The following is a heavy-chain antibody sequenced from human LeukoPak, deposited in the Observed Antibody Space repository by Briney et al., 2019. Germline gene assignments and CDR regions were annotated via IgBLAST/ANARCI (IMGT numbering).Heavy chain of an antibody. CDR2: ISSSGSTI. V-gene: IGHV3-11*04. J-gene: IGHJ4*02. CDR3: ARDRALYYDFWSGYYGEGY. CDR1: GFTFSDYY. Sequence: GGSLRLSCAASGFTFSDYYMSWIRQAPGKGLEWVSYISSSGSTIYYADSVKGRFTISRDNAENSLYLQMNSLRAEDTAVYYCARDRALYYDFWSGYYGEGYWGQGTLVTVSS. D-gene: IGHD3-3*01.